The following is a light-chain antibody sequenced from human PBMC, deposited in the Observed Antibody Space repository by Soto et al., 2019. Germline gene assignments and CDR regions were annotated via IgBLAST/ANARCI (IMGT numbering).Light chain of an antibody. J-gene: IGLJ1*01. Sequence: QSALTQPASVSGSPGQSITMSCTGTSSDVGSYYFVSWYQQHPGKAPKLLIYEVSNRPSGVSARFSASKSDNTASLTISGLQAAYEADYFCSSYSSSTVRYVFGSGTKLTVL. V-gene: IGLV2-14*01. CDR2: EVS. CDR1: SSDVGSYYF. CDR3: SSYSSSTVRYV.